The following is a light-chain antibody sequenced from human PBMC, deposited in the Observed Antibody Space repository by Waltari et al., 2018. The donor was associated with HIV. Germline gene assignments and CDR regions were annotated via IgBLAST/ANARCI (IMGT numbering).Light chain of an antibody. V-gene: IGLV1-47*01. CDR2: RDY. J-gene: IGLJ1*01. CDR1: TPKVRSKS. Sequence: QSVLTQPPSASGTLGQRVTISCHGCTPKVRSKSLYSFQQVPGTAPKLLIYRDYQRRSGIPDRFSGSKSGASASLTISGLRSEDEADYYCVAWDDSLSGYVFGTGTKVSVL. CDR3: VAWDDSLSGYV.